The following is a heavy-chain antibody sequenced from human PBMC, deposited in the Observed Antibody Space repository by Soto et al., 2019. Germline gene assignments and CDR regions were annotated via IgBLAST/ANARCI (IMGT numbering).Heavy chain of an antibody. V-gene: IGHV1-69*13. CDR2: IIPIFGTA. CDR1: GGTFSSYA. CDR3: ASEYYYENSGYYSLHY. Sequence: SSVKVSCKASGGTFSSYAISWVRQAPGQGLEWMGGIIPIFGTANYAQKFQGRVTITADESTSTAYMELSSLRSEDTAVYYCASEYYYENSGYYSLHYWGQGTLVTVSS. J-gene: IGHJ4*02. D-gene: IGHD3-22*01.